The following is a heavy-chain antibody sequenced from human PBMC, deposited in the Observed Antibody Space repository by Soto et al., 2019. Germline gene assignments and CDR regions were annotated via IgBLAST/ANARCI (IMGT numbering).Heavy chain of an antibody. J-gene: IGHJ4*02. D-gene: IGHD3-3*01. Sequence: PGESLKISCKGSGYNFNTYWIGWVRQMPGKGLEWMGIISVRDSDTRYSPSFQGQVTISVDKSINTAYLQWSSLKASDTAMYHCARSHDLTLDSWGQGTQVTVSS. CDR2: ISVRDSDT. CDR3: ARSHDLTLDS. V-gene: IGHV5-51*01. CDR1: GYNFNTYW.